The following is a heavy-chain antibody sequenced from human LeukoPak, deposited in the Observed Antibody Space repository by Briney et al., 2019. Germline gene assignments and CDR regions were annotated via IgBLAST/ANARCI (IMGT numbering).Heavy chain of an antibody. CDR2: IIPIFGTA. CDR3: ASAGAYCGGDCYRDSYYYYYGMDV. Sequence: SVKVSCKASGGTFSSYAISWVRQAPGQGLEWMGGIIPIFGTANYAQKFQGRVTITADESTSTAYMELSSLRSEDTAVYYCASAGAYCGGDCYRDSYYYYYGMDVWGQGTTVTVSS. D-gene: IGHD2-21*02. J-gene: IGHJ6*02. V-gene: IGHV1-69*13. CDR1: GGTFSSYA.